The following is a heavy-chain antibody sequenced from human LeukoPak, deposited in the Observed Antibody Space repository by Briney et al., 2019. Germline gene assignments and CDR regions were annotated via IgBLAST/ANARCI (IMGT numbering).Heavy chain of an antibody. CDR3: ARDGLGEMATIFSGGGPNDL. V-gene: IGHV3-74*01. CDR1: GFTFSSYW. D-gene: IGHD5-24*01. Sequence: GGSLRLSCAASGFTFSSYWMHWVRQAPGKGLVWVSRINSDGSSTSYADSVKGRFTISRDNAKNTLYLQMNSLRAEDTAVYYCARDGLGEMATIFSGGGPNDLWGRGTLVTVSS. J-gene: IGHJ2*01. CDR2: INSDGSST.